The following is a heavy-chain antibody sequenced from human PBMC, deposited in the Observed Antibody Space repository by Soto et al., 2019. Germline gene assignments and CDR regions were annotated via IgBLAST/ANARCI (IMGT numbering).Heavy chain of an antibody. CDR3: ARPELRGYSYGTRFPSPPDY. V-gene: IGHV4-59*01. CDR1: GASITNYY. CDR2: MYYTGTA. Sequence: PXEALSRSCTVSGASITNYYGSWIRQPPGKGLEYIGYMYYTGTANYNPSLKSRVTMSVDTSNNQFSLKLTSVTAADTAMHYCARPELRGYSYGTRFPSPPDYWGQGTLVTVSS. J-gene: IGHJ4*02. D-gene: IGHD5-18*01.